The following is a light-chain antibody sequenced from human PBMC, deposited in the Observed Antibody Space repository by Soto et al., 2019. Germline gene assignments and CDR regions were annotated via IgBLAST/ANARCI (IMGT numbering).Light chain of an antibody. CDR2: EVT. CDR1: SSDVGGFNS. Sequence: QSVLTQPPSASGSPGQSVTISCTGTSSDVGGFNSVFWYQQHPGKAPKLMIYEVTKRPSGVPDRFSGSKSGNTASLTVSGLQAEDEADYYCSSYAGSNNLLFGGGTKLTVL. CDR3: SSYAGSNNLL. J-gene: IGLJ2*01. V-gene: IGLV2-8*01.